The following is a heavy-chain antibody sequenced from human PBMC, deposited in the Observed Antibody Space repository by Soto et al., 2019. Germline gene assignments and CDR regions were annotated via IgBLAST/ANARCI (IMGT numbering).Heavy chain of an antibody. D-gene: IGHD6-13*01. V-gene: IGHV1-2*02. J-gene: IGHJ4*02. CDR3: ASQPLRGISAAGAFDS. Sequence: QVQLVQSGAEVKMPGASVKVSCKASGYTFTDYYMHWVRQAPGQGLEWMGWINPNRGDTKYTQKFQGRVTMTRDTSISTAYMELTSLRSDDTALYCCASQPLRGISAAGAFDSWGQGTLVTVSS. CDR2: INPNRGDT. CDR1: GYTFTDYY.